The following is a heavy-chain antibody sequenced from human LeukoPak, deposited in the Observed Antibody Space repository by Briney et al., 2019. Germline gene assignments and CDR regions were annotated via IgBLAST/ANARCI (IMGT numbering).Heavy chain of an antibody. D-gene: IGHD5-18*01. Sequence: SETLSLTCAVYGGSFSGCYWSWIRQPPGKGLEWIGEINHSGSTNYNPSLKSRVTISVDTSKNQFSLKLSSVTAADTAVYYCARVQNTAMALDAFDIWGQGTMVTVSS. CDR1: GGSFSGCY. J-gene: IGHJ3*02. CDR3: ARVQNTAMALDAFDI. CDR2: INHSGST. V-gene: IGHV4-34*01.